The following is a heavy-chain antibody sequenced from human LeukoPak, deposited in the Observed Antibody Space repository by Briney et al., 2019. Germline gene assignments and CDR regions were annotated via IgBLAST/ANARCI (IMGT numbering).Heavy chain of an antibody. Sequence: SSVKVSCKASGGTFSSYAISWVRQAPGQGLEWMGGIIPIFGTANYAQKFQGRVTITADESTSTAYMELSSLRSEGTAVYYCAGTRYCSSTSCYTRWFDPWGQGTLVTVSS. D-gene: IGHD2-2*02. CDR1: GGTFSSYA. J-gene: IGHJ5*02. CDR2: IIPIFGTA. V-gene: IGHV1-69*01. CDR3: AGTRYCSSTSCYTRWFDP.